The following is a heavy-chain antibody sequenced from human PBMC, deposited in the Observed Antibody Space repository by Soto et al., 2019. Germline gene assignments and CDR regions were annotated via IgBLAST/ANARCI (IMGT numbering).Heavy chain of an antibody. CDR2: VGTVNANT. CDR1: GYTFTAYG. CDR3: ARELNTDPTAYYSFDY. J-gene: IGHJ4*02. D-gene: IGHD3-9*01. V-gene: IGHV1-18*01. Sequence: ASVKVSCKTSGYTFTAYGLAWLRQAPGQRPEWLGWVGTVNANTNYAEKFQGRVTMTSDRSTTTTYMELRSLRSDDTAVYYCARELNTDPTAYYSFDYWGQGTLVTVSS.